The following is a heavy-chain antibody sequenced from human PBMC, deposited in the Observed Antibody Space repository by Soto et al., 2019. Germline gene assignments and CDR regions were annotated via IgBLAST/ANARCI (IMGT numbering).Heavy chain of an antibody. CDR1: GFTFSSYS. Sequence: GGSLRLSCAAYGFTFSSYSMNWVRQAPGKGLEWVSSISSSSSYIYYADSVKGRFTISRDNAKNSLYLQMNSLRAEDTAVYYCARDSRAGIAARNNWFDPWGQGTLVTVSS. D-gene: IGHD6-6*01. CDR3: ARDSRAGIAARNNWFDP. V-gene: IGHV3-21*01. CDR2: ISSSSSYI. J-gene: IGHJ5*02.